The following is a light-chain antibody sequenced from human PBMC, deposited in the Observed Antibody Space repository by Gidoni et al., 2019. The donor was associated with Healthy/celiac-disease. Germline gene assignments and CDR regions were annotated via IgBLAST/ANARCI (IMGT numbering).Light chain of an antibody. V-gene: IGKV1-39*01. CDR2: AAS. CDR3: QQSYRNTTGT. J-gene: IGKJ2*02. CDR1: QSISSY. Sequence: DIQMTHSPSSLSASVGDRVTITCRASQSISSYLNWYQQKPGKAPTLLIYAASSLQSGVPSRFSGSGSGTDFTLTISSLQAEDVATYYCQQSYRNTTGTFGQGTKLEIK.